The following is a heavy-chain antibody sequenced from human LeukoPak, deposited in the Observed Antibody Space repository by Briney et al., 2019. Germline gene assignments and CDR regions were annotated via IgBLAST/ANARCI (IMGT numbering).Heavy chain of an antibody. CDR1: GFTFSSYA. CDR2: IYSGGST. Sequence: GGSLRLSCAASGFTFSSYAMSWVRQAPGKGLEWVSVIYSGGSTYYADSVKGRFTISRDNSKNTLYLQMDSLRAEDTAKYYCARDNYDSSGYYYPFDYWGQGILVTVSS. CDR3: ARDNYDSSGYYYPFDY. J-gene: IGHJ4*02. V-gene: IGHV3-23*03. D-gene: IGHD3-22*01.